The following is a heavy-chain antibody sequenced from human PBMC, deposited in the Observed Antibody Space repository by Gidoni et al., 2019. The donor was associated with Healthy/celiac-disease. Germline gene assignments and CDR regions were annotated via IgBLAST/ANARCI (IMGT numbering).Heavy chain of an antibody. CDR1: GGTFSRYA. CDR2: IIPIFGTA. V-gene: IGHV1-69*01. CDR3: AREVVGNCSGGSCYCRGGYTYSYYGMDV. D-gene: IGHD2-15*01. Sequence: QVQLVQSGAEVKKPGSSVQVSCKAAGGTFSRYAISWVRKAPGHGLEWMGGIIPIFGTANYAQKFQGRGTITADEATSTAYMELSSLRSEDTAVYYWAREVVGNCSGGSCYCRGGYTYSYYGMDVWGQGTTVTVSS. J-gene: IGHJ6*02.